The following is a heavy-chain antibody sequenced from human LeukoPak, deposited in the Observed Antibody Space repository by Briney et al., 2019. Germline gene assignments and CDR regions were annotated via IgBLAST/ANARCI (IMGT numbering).Heavy chain of an antibody. Sequence: ASVKVSCKASDYTFTRYGISWVRQAPGQGLEWMGWISGSNGNTNYAQKIQDRVTFTTDTSTSTAYMEVRSLRFDDTAIYYCPRCGRVTYYYFDVWGQGTLVTVSS. J-gene: IGHJ4*02. V-gene: IGHV1-18*01. CDR3: PRCGRVTYYYFDV. CDR2: ISGSNGNT. D-gene: IGHD1-14*01. CDR1: DYTFTRYG.